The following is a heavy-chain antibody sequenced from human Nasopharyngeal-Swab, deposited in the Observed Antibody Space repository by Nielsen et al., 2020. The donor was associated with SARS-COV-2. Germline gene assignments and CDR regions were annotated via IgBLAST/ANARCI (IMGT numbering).Heavy chain of an antibody. D-gene: IGHD6-19*01. Sequence: LTCAASGFTFNSYGMHWVRQAPGKGLEWVAVISYDGSNKYYADSVKGRFTISRDNSKNTLYLQMNSLRAEDTAVYYCAKDFSLIAVAGTGPYWGQGTLVTVSS. J-gene: IGHJ4*02. CDR3: AKDFSLIAVAGTGPY. CDR2: ISYDGSNK. V-gene: IGHV3-30*18. CDR1: GFTFNSYG.